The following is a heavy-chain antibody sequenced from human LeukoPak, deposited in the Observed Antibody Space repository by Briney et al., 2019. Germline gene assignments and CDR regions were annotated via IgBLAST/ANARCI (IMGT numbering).Heavy chain of an antibody. Sequence: GGSLRLSCAASGFTFSSHWMHWVRQAPGKGLVWVSRITSDGSSTTYADSVKGRYAISRDNAKNTVYLQINSLRDDDTALYYCARDLPPGGYWGQGTLVTVSS. CDR1: GFTFSSHW. J-gene: IGHJ4*02. D-gene: IGHD4-23*01. CDR3: ARDLPPGGY. V-gene: IGHV3-74*01. CDR2: ITSDGSST.